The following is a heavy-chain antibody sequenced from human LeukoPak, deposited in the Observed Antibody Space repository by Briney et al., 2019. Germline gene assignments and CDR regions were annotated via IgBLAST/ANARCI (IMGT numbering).Heavy chain of an antibody. Sequence: ASVKVSCKASGYTFTNYGISWVRQAPGQGLEWMGWISACNGNTNYAQKLQGRVTMTTDTSTSTAYMELRSLRSDDTAVYYCARDYYDSSGYSVYFDYWGQGTLVTVSS. D-gene: IGHD3-22*01. V-gene: IGHV1-18*01. CDR3: ARDYYDSSGYSVYFDY. J-gene: IGHJ4*02. CDR1: GYTFTNYG. CDR2: ISACNGNT.